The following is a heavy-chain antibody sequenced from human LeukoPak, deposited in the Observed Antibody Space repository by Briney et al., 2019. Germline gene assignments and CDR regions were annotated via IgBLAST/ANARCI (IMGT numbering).Heavy chain of an antibody. CDR2: ISGSGGTT. CDR3: ARDLNLEWLYGNWFDP. V-gene: IGHV3-23*01. D-gene: IGHD3-3*01. J-gene: IGHJ5*02. CDR1: GFTFSSYA. Sequence: GGSLRLSCAASGFTFSSYAMTWVRQAPGKGLEWVSVISGSGGTTYYADSVKGRFNISRDNSKNTLYLQMNSLRAEDTAVYYCARDLNLEWLYGNWFDPWGQGTLVTVSS.